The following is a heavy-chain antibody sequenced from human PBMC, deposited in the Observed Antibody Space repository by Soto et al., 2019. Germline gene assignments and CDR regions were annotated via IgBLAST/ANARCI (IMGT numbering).Heavy chain of an antibody. D-gene: IGHD3-22*01. CDR2: INHSGST. CDR1: GGSFSGYY. V-gene: IGHV4-34*01. J-gene: IGHJ6*02. Sequence: PSETLSLTCAVYGGSFSGYYWSWIRQPPGKGLEWIGEINHSGSTNYNPSLKSRVTISVDTSKNQFSLKLSSVTAADTAVYYCARGCGYYDSSGSYYYYYGMDVWGQGTTVT. CDR3: ARGCGYYDSSGSYYYYYGMDV.